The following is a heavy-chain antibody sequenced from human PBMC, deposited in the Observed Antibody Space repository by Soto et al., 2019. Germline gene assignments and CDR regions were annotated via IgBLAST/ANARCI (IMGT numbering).Heavy chain of an antibody. J-gene: IGHJ5*02. CDR2: IYYSGST. V-gene: IGHV4-59*01. D-gene: IGHD1-26*01. CDR3: AREWEPPLNWFDP. CDR1: GGSFSGYY. Sequence: SETLSLTCAVYGGSFSGYYWSWIRQPPGKGLEWIGYIYYSGSTNYNPSLKSRVTISVDTSKNQFSLKLSSVTAADTAVYYCAREWEPPLNWFDPWGQGTLVTVSS.